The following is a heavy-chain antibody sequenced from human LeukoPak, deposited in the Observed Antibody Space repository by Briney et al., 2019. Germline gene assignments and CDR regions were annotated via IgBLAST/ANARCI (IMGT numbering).Heavy chain of an antibody. CDR1: GFTFNMYT. D-gene: IGHD2-21*02. CDR3: AKEHIVVVTAIPSYFQH. J-gene: IGHJ1*01. Sequence: GGSLRLSCAASGFTFNMYTMNWVRQAPGKGLEWVSAISGSGGSTYYADSVKGRFTISRDNSKNTLYLQMNSLRAEDTAVYYCAKEHIVVVTAIPSYFQHWGQGTLVTVSS. CDR2: ISGSGGST. V-gene: IGHV3-23*01.